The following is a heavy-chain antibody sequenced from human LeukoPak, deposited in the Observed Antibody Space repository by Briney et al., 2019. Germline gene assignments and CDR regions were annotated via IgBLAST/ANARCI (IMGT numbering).Heavy chain of an antibody. CDR2: IYYSGTT. J-gene: IGHJ4*02. Sequence: SETLSLTCTASGGSISSRSYYWGWIRQPPGKGLEWIGSIYYSGTTYYKPSLKSRVTISVDTSKNQFSLRLRSVTAADTAVYYCARPKFNYGTRYFDYWGQGTLVTVSS. CDR1: GGSISSRSYY. CDR3: ARPKFNYGTRYFDY. D-gene: IGHD1-14*01. V-gene: IGHV4-39*01.